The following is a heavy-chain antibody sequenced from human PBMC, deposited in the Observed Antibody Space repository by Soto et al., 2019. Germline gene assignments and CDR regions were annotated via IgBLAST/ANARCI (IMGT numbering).Heavy chain of an antibody. CDR3: ASSNYNYEGIFDY. J-gene: IGHJ4*02. CDR2: IYYSGST. V-gene: IGHV4-59*01. Sequence: PSETLSLTCTVSGGSISSYYWSWIRQPPGKGLEWIGYIYYSGSTNYNPSLKSRVTISVDTSKNQFSLKLSSVTAADTAVYYCASSNYNYEGIFDYWGQGTLVTVSS. CDR1: GGSISSYY. D-gene: IGHD1-20*01.